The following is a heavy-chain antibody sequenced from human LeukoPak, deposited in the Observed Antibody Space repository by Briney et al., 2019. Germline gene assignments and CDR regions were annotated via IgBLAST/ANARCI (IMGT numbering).Heavy chain of an antibody. V-gene: IGHV1-8*01. CDR3: AIRTPVDIVATLGERVKKGLDY. CDR1: GYTFTSYD. J-gene: IGHJ4*02. Sequence: ASVKVSCKASGYTFTSYDINWLRQATGQGPEWMGWMNPNSGNTGYAQKFQGRVTMTRNTSMSTAYLELSSLRSEDTAMYYCAIRTPVDIVATLGERVKKGLDYWGQGTLATVSS. D-gene: IGHD5-12*01. CDR2: MNPNSGNT.